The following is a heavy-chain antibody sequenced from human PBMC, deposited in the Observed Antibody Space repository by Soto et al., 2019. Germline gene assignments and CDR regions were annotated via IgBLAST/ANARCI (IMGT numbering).Heavy chain of an antibody. V-gene: IGHV3-9*01. Sequence: VQLVESGGGLVQPGGSLRLSCAVSGFTLDDYTMHWVRQAPGKGLEWVSGVGWNGGDIVYADSVKGRFTVSRDNTRNSLYLEVNSLTTEDTAIYFCAKERAVVVPVSTSYFHYYGLDVWGQGTTVTFS. D-gene: IGHD2-2*01. J-gene: IGHJ6*02. CDR1: GFTLDDYT. CDR3: AKERAVVVPVSTSYFHYYGLDV. CDR2: VGWNGGDI.